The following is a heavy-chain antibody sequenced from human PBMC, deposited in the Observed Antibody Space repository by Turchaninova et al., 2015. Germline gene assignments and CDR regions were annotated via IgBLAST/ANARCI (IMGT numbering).Heavy chain of an antibody. V-gene: IGHV6-1*01. CDR3: AGGAFFGNYGSGPQGDYFDY. D-gene: IGHD3-10*01. Sequence: WYNDYAVSVKSRITINPDTSKNQFSLQLNSVTPEDTAVYYCAGGAFFGNYGSGPQGDYFDYWGQGTLVTVSS. CDR2: WYN. J-gene: IGHJ4*02.